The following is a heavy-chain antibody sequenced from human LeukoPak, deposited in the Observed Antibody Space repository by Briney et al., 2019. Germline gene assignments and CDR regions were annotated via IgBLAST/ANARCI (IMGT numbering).Heavy chain of an antibody. Sequence: SETLSLTCTVSGGSISSYYWSWIRQPPGKGLEWIGYIYYSGSTNYNPSLKSRVTISVDTSKNQLSLKLSSVTAADTAVYYCARVTTVVTLDYWGQGTLVTVSS. CDR1: GGSISSYY. J-gene: IGHJ4*02. CDR2: IYYSGST. CDR3: ARVTTVVTLDY. V-gene: IGHV4-59*01. D-gene: IGHD4-23*01.